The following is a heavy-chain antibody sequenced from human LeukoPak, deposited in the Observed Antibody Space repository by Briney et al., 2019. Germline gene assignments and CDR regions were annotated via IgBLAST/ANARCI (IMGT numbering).Heavy chain of an antibody. V-gene: IGHV3-21*01. CDR3: AGERDYFDY. Sequence: GGSLRLSCAASGFTFSSYSMNWVRQAPGKGLEWVSSISSSSSYIYYADSVKGRFTISRDNAKNSLYLQVNSLRAEDTAVYYCAGERDYFDYWGQGTLVTVSS. CDR1: GFTFSSYS. CDR2: ISSSSSYI. J-gene: IGHJ4*02.